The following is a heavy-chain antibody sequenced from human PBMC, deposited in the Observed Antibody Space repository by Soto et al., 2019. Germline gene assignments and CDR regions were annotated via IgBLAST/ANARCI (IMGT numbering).Heavy chain of an antibody. D-gene: IGHD2-2*01. CDR2: ISSSGSSI. V-gene: IGHV3-48*03. J-gene: IGHJ6*02. CDR3: ARESCSSSSCSTRYGMDL. Sequence: PGGSLGLCCVASGLTVRSYEMNWVRQAPGKGLELVSYISSSGSSIYYPDSVKGRFTISRDNAKNSLYLQMNSLRAEDTAVYYCARESCSSSSCSTRYGMDLWGQGTTVTVSS. CDR1: GLTVRSYE.